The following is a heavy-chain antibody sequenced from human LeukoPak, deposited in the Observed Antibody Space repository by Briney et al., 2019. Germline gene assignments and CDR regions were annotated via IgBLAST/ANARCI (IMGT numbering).Heavy chain of an antibody. CDR3: ARQQLYYYGSGTTRYFDL. J-gene: IGHJ2*01. V-gene: IGHV4-59*05. CDR2: IYYSGST. D-gene: IGHD3-10*01. CDR1: GGSISSYY. Sequence: SETLSLTCTVSGGSISSYYWSWIRQPPGKGLEWIGSIYYSGSTYYNPSLKSRVTISVDTSKNQFSLKLSSVTAADTAVYYCARQQLYYYGSGTTRYFDLWGRGTLVTVSS.